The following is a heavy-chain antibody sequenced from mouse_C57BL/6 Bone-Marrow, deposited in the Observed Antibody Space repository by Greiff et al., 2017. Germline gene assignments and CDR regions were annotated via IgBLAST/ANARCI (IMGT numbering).Heavy chain of an antibody. J-gene: IGHJ4*01. CDR2: INPNYGTT. CDR1: GYSFTDYN. CDR3: ARGTIYYDYPLYYAMDY. Sequence: VQLKQSGPELVKPGASVKISCKASGYSFTDYNMNWVKQSNGKSLEWIGVINPNYGTTSYNQKFKGKATLTVDQSSSTAYMQLNSLTSEDSAVYYCARGTIYYDYPLYYAMDYWGQGTSVTVSS. D-gene: IGHD2-4*01. V-gene: IGHV1-39*01.